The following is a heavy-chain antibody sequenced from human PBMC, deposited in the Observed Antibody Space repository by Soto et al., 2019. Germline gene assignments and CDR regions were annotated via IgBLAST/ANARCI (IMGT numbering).Heavy chain of an antibody. V-gene: IGHV3-66*01. J-gene: IGHJ4*02. CDR1: GFTVSSNY. D-gene: IGHD1-26*01. Sequence: GGSLRLSCAASGFTVSSNYMSWVRQAPGKGLEWVSVIYSGGSTYYADSVKGRFTISRHNSKNTLYLQMNSLRAEDTVVYYCARGLDGSYYDYWGQGTLVIVSS. CDR2: IYSGGST. CDR3: ARGLDGSYYDY.